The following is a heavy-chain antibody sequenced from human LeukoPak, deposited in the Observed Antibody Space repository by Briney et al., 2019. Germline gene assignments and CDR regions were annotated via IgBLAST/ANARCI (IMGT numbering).Heavy chain of an antibody. CDR3: ASGHEGVFDY. V-gene: IGHV1-24*01. J-gene: IGHJ4*02. CDR1: GYTLTEFP. Sequence: ASVKVSCKTSGYTLTEFPMHWVRQAPGKGLEWMGSFGPAAADTIYTQKFQGRVTMTEDTSTDTAYMELSSLRSEDTAVYFCASGHEGVFDYWGQGTLVTVSS. CDR2: FGPAAADT. D-gene: IGHD3-10*01.